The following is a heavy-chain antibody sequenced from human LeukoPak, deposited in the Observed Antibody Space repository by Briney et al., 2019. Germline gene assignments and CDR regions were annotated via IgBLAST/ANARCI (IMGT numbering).Heavy chain of an antibody. CDR3: ARREYYGSESYPHYGMDV. Sequence: SETLSLTCTVSGGSISSGDYYWSWIRQPPGKGLEWIGYIYYSGSTYYNPSLKSRVTISVDTSKNQFSLKLSSVTAADTAVYYCARREYYGSESYPHYGMDVWGQGTTVTVSS. D-gene: IGHD3-10*01. CDR2: IYYSGST. CDR1: GGSISSGDYY. J-gene: IGHJ6*02. V-gene: IGHV4-30-4*02.